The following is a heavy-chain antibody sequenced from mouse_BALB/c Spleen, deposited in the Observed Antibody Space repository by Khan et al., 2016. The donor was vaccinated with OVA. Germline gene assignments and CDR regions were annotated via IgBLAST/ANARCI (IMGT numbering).Heavy chain of an antibody. CDR2: INPHIGET. D-gene: IGHD1-1*01. Sequence: IQLVQSGPELVKPGASVKISCKASGYSFTGYFMNWVMQSHGKSLEWIGRINPHIGETFYNQKFVGKATLTVDKSSSTAHMELRILASEESAVDFGAKKCGSDLDYWGQGTTLTVSS. J-gene: IGHJ2*01. CDR3: AKKCGSDLDY. V-gene: IGHV1-20*02. CDR1: GYSFTGYF.